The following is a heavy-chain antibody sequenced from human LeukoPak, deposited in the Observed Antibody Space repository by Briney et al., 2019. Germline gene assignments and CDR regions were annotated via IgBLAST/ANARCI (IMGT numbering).Heavy chain of an antibody. V-gene: IGHV4-59*01. D-gene: IGHD2-2*01. J-gene: IGHJ5*02. CDR1: GGSISSYH. CDR3: ASGGYCGSTDCYPNWFDP. Sequence: SETLSLTCTVSGGSISSYHWSWIRQPPGKGLEWIGYMSYSGSTNYNPSLKSRVTISIDTSKNQFSLKLSSVTAADTAVYYCASGGYCGSTDCYPNWFDPWGQGTLVTVSS. CDR2: MSYSGST.